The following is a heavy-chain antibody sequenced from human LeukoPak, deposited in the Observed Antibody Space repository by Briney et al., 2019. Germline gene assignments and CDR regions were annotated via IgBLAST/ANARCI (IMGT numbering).Heavy chain of an antibody. CDR1: GGTFSSYA. J-gene: IGHJ5*02. CDR2: IIPIFGTA. Sequence: GASVKVSCKASGGTFSSYAISWVRQAPGQGLEWMGGIIPIFGTANYAQKFQGRVTITTDESTSTAYMELSSLRSEDTVVYYCARVKYYYDSSGYYWFDPWGQGTLVTVSS. V-gene: IGHV1-69*05. D-gene: IGHD3-22*01. CDR3: ARVKYYYDSSGYYWFDP.